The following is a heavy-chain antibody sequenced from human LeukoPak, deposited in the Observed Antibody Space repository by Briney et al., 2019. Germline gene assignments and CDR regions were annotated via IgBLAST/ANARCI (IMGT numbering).Heavy chain of an antibody. D-gene: IGHD2-21*02. CDR2: IYYSGST. V-gene: IGHV4-59*01. Sequence: SETLSLTCTVSGGSISSYYWSWIRQPPGKGLDWIGYIYYSGSTNYNPSLKSRVTMSVDTSKNQFSLKLTSVTAADTAVYYCARAPRGGMVTQFDYWGQGTLVTVSS. CDR1: GGSISSYY. J-gene: IGHJ4*02. CDR3: ARAPRGGMVTQFDY.